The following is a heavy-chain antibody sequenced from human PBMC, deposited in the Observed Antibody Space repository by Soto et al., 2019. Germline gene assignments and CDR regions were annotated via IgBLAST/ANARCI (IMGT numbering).Heavy chain of an antibody. CDR2: IWENGSEQ. CDR3: ATERLDSARFDPLDS. Sequence: GGSLRLSCAASGFTFSNYGMYWVRQPPGKGLEWLAIIWENGSEQHYADSVKGRFTVSRDNSENTLYLEMSSLRVEDTAMYYCATERLDSARFDPLDSWGQGTLVTVSS. CDR1: GFTFSNYG. D-gene: IGHD5-18*01. J-gene: IGHJ4*02. V-gene: IGHV3-33*01.